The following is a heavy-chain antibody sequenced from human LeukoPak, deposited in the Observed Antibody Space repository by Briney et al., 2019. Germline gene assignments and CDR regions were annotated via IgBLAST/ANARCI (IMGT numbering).Heavy chain of an antibody. CDR1: GFTFSNAW. D-gene: IGHD1-26*01. CDR2: IKSKTDGGTT. Sequence: GGSLRLPCAASGFTFSNAWMSWVRQAPGKGLEWVGRIKSKTDGGTTDYAAPVKGRFTISRDDSKNTLYLQMNSLKTEDTAVYYCTTEGGATTWYNWFDPWGQGTLVTVSS. CDR3: TTEGGATTWYNWFDP. J-gene: IGHJ5*02. V-gene: IGHV3-15*01.